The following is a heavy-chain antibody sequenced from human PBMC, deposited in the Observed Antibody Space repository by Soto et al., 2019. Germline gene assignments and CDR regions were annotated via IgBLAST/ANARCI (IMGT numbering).Heavy chain of an antibody. CDR2: IYSGGNT. D-gene: IGHD6-19*01. CDR3: ARISSVWFDFDY. Sequence: GGSLRLSCAASEFTVSGNYMSWVRQAPGKGLEWVSVIYSGGNTYSADSVKGRFTISRDNSKNTLYLQMNGLRAEDTALYYCARISSVWFDFDYWGQGTLVTVSS. CDR1: EFTVSGNY. J-gene: IGHJ4*02. V-gene: IGHV3-53*01.